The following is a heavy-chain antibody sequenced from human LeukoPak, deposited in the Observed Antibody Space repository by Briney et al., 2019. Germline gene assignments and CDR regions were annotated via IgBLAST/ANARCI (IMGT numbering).Heavy chain of an antibody. V-gene: IGHV1-18*01. D-gene: IGHD3-10*01. CDR1: GYTFSRCG. CDR2: INPYKGNT. J-gene: IGHJ4*02. CDR3: ARAGSGMSYGQLHYFDY. Sequence: VASVKVSCKASGYTFSRCGISWVRQAPGQGLEWMGWINPYKGNTNYAQKLQGRVAMTTDTSTSTVYMELRSLRSEDTAVYYCARAGSGMSYGQLHYFDYWGQGTLVTVSS.